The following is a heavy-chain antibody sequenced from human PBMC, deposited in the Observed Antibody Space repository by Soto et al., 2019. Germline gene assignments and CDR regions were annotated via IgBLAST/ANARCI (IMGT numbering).Heavy chain of an antibody. CDR3: AREYGITGTTFDY. CDR1: GFIFSSYA. D-gene: IGHD1-7*01. J-gene: IGHJ4*02. Sequence: QVQLVESGGGVVQPGRSLSLSCAASGFIFSSYAMHWVRQAPGKGLEWVAVISYDGSNKYYADSVKGRFTISRDNSKNTLYLQMNSLRAEDTAVYYCAREYGITGTTFDYWGQGTLVTVSS. CDR2: ISYDGSNK. V-gene: IGHV3-30-3*01.